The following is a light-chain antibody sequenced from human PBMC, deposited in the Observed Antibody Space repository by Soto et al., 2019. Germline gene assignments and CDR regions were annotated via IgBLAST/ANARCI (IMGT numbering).Light chain of an antibody. Sequence: QSALTQPASVSGSPGQSITISCTGTSSDVGGYNYVSWYQHQPGKAPKLMIYDVNNRPSGVSNRFSGSKSGNTASLSISGLQADDEADYYCSSYSSSIDLNIFGGGTKLTVL. CDR3: SSYSSSIDLNI. CDR2: DVN. V-gene: IGLV2-14*01. CDR1: SSDVGGYNY. J-gene: IGLJ2*01.